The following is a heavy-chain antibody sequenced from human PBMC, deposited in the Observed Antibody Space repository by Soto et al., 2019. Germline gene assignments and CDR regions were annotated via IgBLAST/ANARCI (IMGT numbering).Heavy chain of an antibody. D-gene: IGHD2-21*01. V-gene: IGHV4-31*03. J-gene: IGHJ5*02. CDR3: GVFVLAEAAHFDP. CDR2: IYYSGRT. Sequence: SETLSLTCTVSGSSISSGGYWSWIRQHPGKGLEWIGYIYYSGRTYYNPSLNSRVTISVDTSKNQFSLKLNSVTAADTAVYFWGVFVLAEAAHFDPWAQGPRVTVPS. CDR1: GSSISSGGY.